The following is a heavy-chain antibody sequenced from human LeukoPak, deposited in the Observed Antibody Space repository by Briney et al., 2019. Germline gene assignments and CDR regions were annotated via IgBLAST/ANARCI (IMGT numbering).Heavy chain of an antibody. CDR2: ISGSGGST. Sequence: GGSLRLSCAASGFTFSSYGMHWVRQAPGKGLEWVSAISGSGGSTYYADSVKGRFTISRDNSKNTLYLQMNSLRAEDTAVYYCAEVGRYQPLLWGPADALDIWGQGTMVTVSS. CDR3: AEVGRYQPLLWGPADALDI. J-gene: IGHJ3*02. V-gene: IGHV3-23*01. CDR1: GFTFSSYG. D-gene: IGHD2-2*01.